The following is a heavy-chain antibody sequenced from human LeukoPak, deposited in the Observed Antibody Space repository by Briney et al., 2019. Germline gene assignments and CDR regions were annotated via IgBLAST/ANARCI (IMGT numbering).Heavy chain of an antibody. V-gene: IGHV3-23*01. CDR1: GFTFKDYA. CDR2: ISDNGRRT. CDR3: PKATGAVDPLDP. Sequence: GWALRLSCAASGFTFKDYAMSWVRQAPGKGLDWVAAISDNGRRTYFANSMKGRFTISRDNSKTTVSLQMNSLSAEDTAVSYCPKATGAVDPLDPWGQGTLVTVSS. D-gene: IGHD6-19*01. J-gene: IGHJ5*02.